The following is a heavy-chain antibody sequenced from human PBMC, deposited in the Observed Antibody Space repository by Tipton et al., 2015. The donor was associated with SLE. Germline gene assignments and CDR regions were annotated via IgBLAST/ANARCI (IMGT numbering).Heavy chain of an antibody. CDR3: ARRGTGGRSYDY. Sequence: TLSLTCIVSGGSISTYFWTWIRQPPGKGLEWIGNIYDSGSTNYNPTLKRRVTISLDTSKNQISLKLGSVTAADTAVYYCARRGTGGRSYDYWGQGTLVTVSS. J-gene: IGHJ4*02. CDR2: IYDSGST. D-gene: IGHD7-27*01. V-gene: IGHV4-59*08. CDR1: GGSISTYF.